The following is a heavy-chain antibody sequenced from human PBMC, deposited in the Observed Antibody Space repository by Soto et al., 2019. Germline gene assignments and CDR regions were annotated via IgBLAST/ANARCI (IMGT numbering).Heavy chain of an antibody. CDR3: ARDYGSGSYLDY. CDR1: GGSISSSSYY. D-gene: IGHD3-10*01. V-gene: IGHV4-39*01. Sequence: QLQLQESGPGLVKPSETLSLTCTVSGGSISSSSYYWGWIRQPPGKGLEWIGSIYYSGSTYYNPSRKSRVTISVDTAKNQFSLKLSSVTAADTAVYYCARDYGSGSYLDYWGQGTLVTVSS. J-gene: IGHJ4*02. CDR2: IYYSGST.